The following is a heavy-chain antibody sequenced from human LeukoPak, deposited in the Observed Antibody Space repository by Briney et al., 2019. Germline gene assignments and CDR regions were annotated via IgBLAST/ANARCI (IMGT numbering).Heavy chain of an antibody. Sequence: GGSPRLSCAASGFTFSTYGMLWVRQAPGQGPEWVALIRYDGSNKYYADSVKGRFTISRDNSKNTLYLQMNSLRVEDTAMYYCAKAGTQQWMLFVGVYWGQGALVTVSS. D-gene: IGHD2-8*01. CDR1: GFTFSTYG. CDR3: AKAGTQQWMLFVGVY. CDR2: IRYDGSNK. V-gene: IGHV3-30*02. J-gene: IGHJ4*02.